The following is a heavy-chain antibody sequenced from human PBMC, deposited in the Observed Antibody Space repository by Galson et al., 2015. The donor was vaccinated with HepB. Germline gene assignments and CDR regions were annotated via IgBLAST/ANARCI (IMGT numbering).Heavy chain of an antibody. J-gene: IGHJ4*02. Sequence: SLRLSCAASGFTFSSYAMHWVRQAPGKGLEWVAVISYDGSNKYYADSVKGRFTISRDNSKNTLYLQMNSLRAEDTAVYYCARDGGHYYDSSGYQGLFDYWGQGTLVTVSS. D-gene: IGHD3-22*01. CDR3: ARDGGHYYDSSGYQGLFDY. V-gene: IGHV3-30-3*01. CDR1: GFTFSSYA. CDR2: ISYDGSNK.